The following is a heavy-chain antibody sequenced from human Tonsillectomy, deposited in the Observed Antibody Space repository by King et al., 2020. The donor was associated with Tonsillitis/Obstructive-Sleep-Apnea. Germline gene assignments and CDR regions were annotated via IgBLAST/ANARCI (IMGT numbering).Heavy chain of an antibody. J-gene: IGHJ6*03. CDR1: GFTFSSYA. CDR2: ISNDGSNK. Sequence: QLVQSGGGVVQPGRSLRLSCAASGFTFSSYAMHWVRQAPGKGLDWVAVISNDGSNKYYADSVKGRFTISRDNSKNTLYLQMNSLRAEDTAVYYCARDGRRGYYMDVWGKGTTVTVSS. CDR3: ARDGRRGYYMDV. V-gene: IGHV3-30*01. D-gene: IGHD1-14*01.